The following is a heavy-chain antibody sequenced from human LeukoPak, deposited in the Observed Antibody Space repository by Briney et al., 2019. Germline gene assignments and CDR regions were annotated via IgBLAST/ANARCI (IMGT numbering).Heavy chain of an antibody. CDR1: GFTFSRYS. Sequence: GGSLRLSCAASGFTFSRYSMNWVRQAPGKGLEWVSSISSSSSYIYYADSVKGRFTISRDNAKNSLYLQMNSLRAEDTAVYYCARDHSNLNYYDSYFDYWGQGTLVTVSS. CDR3: ARDHSNLNYYDSYFDY. J-gene: IGHJ4*02. V-gene: IGHV3-21*01. D-gene: IGHD3-22*01. CDR2: ISSSSSYI.